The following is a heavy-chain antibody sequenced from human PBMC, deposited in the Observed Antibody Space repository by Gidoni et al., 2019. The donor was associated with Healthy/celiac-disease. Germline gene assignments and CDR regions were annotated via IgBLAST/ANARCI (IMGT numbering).Heavy chain of an antibody. D-gene: IGHD3-22*01. V-gene: IGHV3-30*03. CDR2: ISYDGSNK. CDR3: ASDLINYYDSSGYSDAFDI. Sequence: QVQLVESGGGVVQPGRSLRLSCAAYGFTFRSYGMHWVRPAPGKGLGWVAVISYDGSNKYYADSVKGRFTISRDNSKNTLYLQMNSLRAEDTAVYYCASDLINYYDSSGYSDAFDIWGQGTMVTVSS. J-gene: IGHJ3*02. CDR1: GFTFRSYG.